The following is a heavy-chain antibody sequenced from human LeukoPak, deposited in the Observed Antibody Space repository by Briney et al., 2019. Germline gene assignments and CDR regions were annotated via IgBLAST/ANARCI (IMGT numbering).Heavy chain of an antibody. Sequence: GGSLRLSCAASGFTSSSYGMHWVRQAPGKGLEWVAVIWYDGSNKYYADSVKGRFTISRDNSKNTLYLQMNSLRAEDTAVYYCAKGRIAVAGTVFPFDYWGQGTLVTVSS. CDR3: AKGRIAVAGTVFPFDY. V-gene: IGHV3-33*06. CDR2: IWYDGSNK. CDR1: GFTSSSYG. J-gene: IGHJ4*02. D-gene: IGHD6-19*01.